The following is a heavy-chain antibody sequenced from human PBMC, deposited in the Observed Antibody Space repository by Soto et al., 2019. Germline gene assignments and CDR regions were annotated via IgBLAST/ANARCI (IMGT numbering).Heavy chain of an antibody. J-gene: IGHJ4*02. Sequence: QVQLVESGGGVVQPGRSLRLSCAASGFTFSSYAMRWVRQAPGKGLEWVTVISYDGSNKYHADSVKGRFTISRDNSKNTLYLQMNSLRAEDTAVYYCARDRLDVVVPAAILAYWGQGTLVTVSS. CDR1: GFTFSSYA. D-gene: IGHD2-2*02. CDR3: ARDRLDVVVPAAILAY. CDR2: ISYDGSNK. V-gene: IGHV3-30-3*01.